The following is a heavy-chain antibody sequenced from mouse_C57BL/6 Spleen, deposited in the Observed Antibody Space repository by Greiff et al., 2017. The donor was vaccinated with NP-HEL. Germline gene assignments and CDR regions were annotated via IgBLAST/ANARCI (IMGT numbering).Heavy chain of an antibody. Sequence: EVQLQQSGPELVKPGASVKIPCKASGYTFTDYNMDWVKQSHGKSLEWIGDINPNNGGTIYNQKFKGKATLTVDKSSSTAYMELRSLTSEDTAVYYCARDSSGYFWFAYWGQGTLVTVSA. V-gene: IGHV1-18*01. J-gene: IGHJ3*01. D-gene: IGHD3-2*02. CDR1: GYTFTDYN. CDR3: ARDSSGYFWFAY. CDR2: INPNNGGT.